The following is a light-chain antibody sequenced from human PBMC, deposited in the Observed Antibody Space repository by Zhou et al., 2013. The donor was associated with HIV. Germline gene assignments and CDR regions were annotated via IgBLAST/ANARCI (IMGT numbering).Light chain of an antibody. CDR3: QQGYTTPPT. CDR1: QSISSY. Sequence: DIQMTQSPSSLSASVGDRVTITCRASQSISSYLNWYQQKPGQAPILLIHGASNLQSGVPSRFSGSGSGTDFTLTISSLQPEDSATYYCQQGYTTPPTFGLGTKLEI. V-gene: IGKV1-39*01. CDR2: GAS. J-gene: IGKJ2*01.